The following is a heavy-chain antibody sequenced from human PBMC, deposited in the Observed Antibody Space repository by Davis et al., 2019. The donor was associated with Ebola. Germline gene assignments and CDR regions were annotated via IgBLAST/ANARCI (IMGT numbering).Heavy chain of an antibody. Sequence: KFQGRVTITRDTSASTAYMELSSLRSDDTAVYYCTIGGTTGGFDYWGQGTLVTVSS. CDR3: TIGGTTGGFDY. J-gene: IGHJ4*02. V-gene: IGHV1-3*01. D-gene: IGHD3-16*01.